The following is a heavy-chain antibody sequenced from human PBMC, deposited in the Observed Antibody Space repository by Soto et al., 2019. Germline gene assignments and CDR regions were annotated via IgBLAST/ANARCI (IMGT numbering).Heavy chain of an antibody. CDR2: IYYSGDT. V-gene: IGHV4-31*01. Sequence: SETLSLTCSVSDDSINSDKYYWGWIRQHPGKGLEWIGYIYYSGDTHYNPSLRSQVTISVDTSKNQFSLKLNSVTAADTAVYYCARAPGSGTYTDSWGQGTLVTVSS. J-gene: IGHJ5*01. CDR1: DDSINSDKYY. D-gene: IGHD3-10*01. CDR3: ARAPGSGTYTDS.